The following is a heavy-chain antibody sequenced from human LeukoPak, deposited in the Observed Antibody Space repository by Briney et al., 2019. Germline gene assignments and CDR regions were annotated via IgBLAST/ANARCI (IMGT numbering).Heavy chain of an antibody. CDR1: GDSLSSGSYY. CDR2: IYYSGST. Sequence: SETLSLTCSVSGDSLSSGSYYWGWIRQPPGKGLEWIGSIYYSGSTYYNPSLKSRVTISVDTSKNQFSLKLSSVTAADTAVYYCARHVGATPNFDYWGQGTLVTVSS. J-gene: IGHJ4*02. D-gene: IGHD1-26*01. V-gene: IGHV4-39*01. CDR3: ARHVGATPNFDY.